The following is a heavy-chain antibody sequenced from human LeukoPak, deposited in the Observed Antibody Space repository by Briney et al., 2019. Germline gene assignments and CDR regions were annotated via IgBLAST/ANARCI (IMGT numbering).Heavy chain of an antibody. CDR1: GFTFSSYG. J-gene: IGHJ4*02. V-gene: IGHV3-33*01. CDR2: IWYDGSNK. D-gene: IGHD2-15*01. Sequence: GGSLRLSCAASGFTFSSYGMHWVRQAPGKGLEWVAVIWYDGSNKYYADSVKGRFTISRDNSKNTLYLQMNSLRAEDTAVYYCAREVHRGHCSGGSCYSGDFDYWGQGTLVTVSS. CDR3: AREVHRGHCSGGSCYSGDFDY.